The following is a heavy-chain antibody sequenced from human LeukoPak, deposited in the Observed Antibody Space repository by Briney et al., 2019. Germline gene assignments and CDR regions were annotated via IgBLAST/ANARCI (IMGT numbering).Heavy chain of an antibody. CDR1: GFTFSSYA. CDR3: AKDRGRTAARPTY. D-gene: IGHD6-6*01. Sequence: GGSLRLSCAASGFTFSSYAMSWVRQAPGKGLEWVSAISGSGGGTYYADSVKGRFTISRDNSKNTLYLQMNSLRAEDSAVYYCAKDRGRTAARPTYWGQGTLVTVSS. J-gene: IGHJ4*02. V-gene: IGHV3-23*01. CDR2: ISGSGGGT.